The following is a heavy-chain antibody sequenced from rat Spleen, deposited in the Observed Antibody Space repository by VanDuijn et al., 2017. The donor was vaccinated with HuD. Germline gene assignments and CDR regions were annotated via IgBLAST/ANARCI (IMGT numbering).Heavy chain of an antibody. D-gene: IGHD3-6*01. Sequence: EVQLVESGGGLVQPGRSLRLSCVASGFAFNNYWMTWIRQAPGKGLEWVASITNTGGSTYYPDSVKGRFTVSRDNAKSTLYLQMNSLRSEDTATYFCTRNWDYWGQGVMVTVSS. CDR1: GFAFNNYW. CDR2: ITNTGGST. J-gene: IGHJ2*01. CDR3: TRNWDY. V-gene: IGHV5-31*01.